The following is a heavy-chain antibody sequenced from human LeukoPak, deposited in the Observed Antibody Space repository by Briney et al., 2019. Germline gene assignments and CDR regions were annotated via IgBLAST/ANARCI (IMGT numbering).Heavy chain of an antibody. Sequence: PGGSLRLSCAASTFTFSNYEMNWVRQAPGKGLEWVSYISSSGSTIYHADSVKGRFTISRDNAKNSLYLQMNSLRAEDTAIYYCARGKTPLYYYGLDVWGQGTTVTVSS. J-gene: IGHJ6*02. CDR1: TFTFSNYE. V-gene: IGHV3-48*03. CDR2: ISSSGSTI. CDR3: ARGKTPLYYYGLDV.